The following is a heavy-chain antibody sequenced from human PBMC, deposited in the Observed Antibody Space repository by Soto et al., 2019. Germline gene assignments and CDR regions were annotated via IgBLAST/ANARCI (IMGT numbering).Heavy chain of an antibody. D-gene: IGHD3-16*02. CDR2: IIPIFGTA. CDR3: ARGRLGELSSKRYYYYYGMDV. CDR1: GGTFSSYA. V-gene: IGHV1-69*13. Sequence: ASVKVSCKASGGTFSSYAISWVRQAPGQGLEWMGGIIPIFGTANYAQKFQGRVTITADESTSTAYMELSSLRSEDTAVYYCARGRLGELSSKRYYYYYGMDVWGQGTTVTVSS. J-gene: IGHJ6*02.